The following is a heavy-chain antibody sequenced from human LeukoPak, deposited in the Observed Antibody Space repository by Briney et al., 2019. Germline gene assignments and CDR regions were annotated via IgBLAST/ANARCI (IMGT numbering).Heavy chain of an antibody. J-gene: IGHJ4*02. D-gene: IGHD3-22*01. CDR2: IRYDGSNK. CDR1: GFTFSSYG. CDR3: AKDNVYDSSFDY. Sequence: GGSLRLSCAASGFTFSSYGMHWVRQAPGKGLEWVAFIRYDGSNKYYADSVKGRFTISRDNSKNTLYLQMNSLRAEDTAVYYCAKDNVYDSSFDYWGQGTLVTVSS. V-gene: IGHV3-30*02.